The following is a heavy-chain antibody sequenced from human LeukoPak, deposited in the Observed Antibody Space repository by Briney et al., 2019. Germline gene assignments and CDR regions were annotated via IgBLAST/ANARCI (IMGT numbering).Heavy chain of an antibody. CDR1: GASISAYY. CDR3: ARTCPEAHCGADSPPRNAFDI. D-gene: IGHD2-21*02. J-gene: IGHJ3*02. V-gene: IGHV4-59*01. CDR2: IYYGGST. Sequence: SETLSLTCAVSGASISAYYWSWIRHTPGKGLEGIGYIYYGGSTNYEPSLRSRLTISVDTSKNQLFLGLSSVTAADTAVYYCARTCPEAHCGADSPPRNAFDIWGQGTMVTISP.